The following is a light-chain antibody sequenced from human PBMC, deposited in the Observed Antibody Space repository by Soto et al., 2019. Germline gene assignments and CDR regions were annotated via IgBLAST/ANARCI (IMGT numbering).Light chain of an antibody. V-gene: IGKV3-20*01. CDR3: QQYVTSPWA. Sequence: EIVLTQSPGTLSLSPGERATLSSRASQSVSSSFLAWYQQKPGQAPRLLIYGASNRATGIPDRFSGSGSGTDFTLTISSREPEDFAVYYCQQYVTSPWAFGQGTKVAIE. CDR2: GAS. J-gene: IGKJ1*01. CDR1: QSVSSSF.